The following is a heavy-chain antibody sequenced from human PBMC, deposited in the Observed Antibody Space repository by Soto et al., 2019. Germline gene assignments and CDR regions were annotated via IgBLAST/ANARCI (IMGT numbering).Heavy chain of an antibody. V-gene: IGHV3-21*01. Sequence: GGSLRLSCAASGFTFSSYSMNWVRQAPGKGLEWVSSISSSSSYIYYADSVKGRFTISRDNAKNSLYLQMNSLRAEDTAVYYCAKNFWKSEDYYYGMDVWGQGTTVTVSS. J-gene: IGHJ6*02. D-gene: IGHD1-1*01. CDR1: GFTFSSYS. CDR3: AKNFWKSEDYYYGMDV. CDR2: ISSSSSYI.